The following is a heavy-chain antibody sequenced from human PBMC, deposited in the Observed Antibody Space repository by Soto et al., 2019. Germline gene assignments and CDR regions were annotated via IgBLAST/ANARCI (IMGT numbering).Heavy chain of an antibody. CDR1: GFTFGDYA. J-gene: IGHJ4*02. V-gene: IGHV3-49*04. D-gene: IGHD2-21*02. CDR3: TSGLVVTAIYFDY. Sequence: PGGSLRLSCTASGFTFGDYAMSWVRQAPGKGLEWVGFIRSKAYGGTTEYAASVKGRFTISRDDSKSIAYLQMNSLKTEDTAVYYCTSGLVVTAIYFDYWGQGTLVTVSS. CDR2: IRSKAYGGTT.